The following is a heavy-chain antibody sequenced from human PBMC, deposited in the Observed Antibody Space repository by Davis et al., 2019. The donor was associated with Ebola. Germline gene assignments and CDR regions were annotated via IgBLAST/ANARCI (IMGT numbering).Heavy chain of an antibody. J-gene: IGHJ4*02. CDR1: GFTFSSYW. CDR3: AKSPAVLYSSGWSFDY. D-gene: IGHD6-19*01. Sequence: GGSLRLSCAASGFTFSSYWMSWVRQAPGKGLEWVANIKQDGSEKYYVDSVKGRFTISRDNAKNSLYLQMNSLRAEDTALYYCAKSPAVLYSSGWSFDYWGQGTLVTVSS. CDR2: IKQDGSEK. V-gene: IGHV3-7*03.